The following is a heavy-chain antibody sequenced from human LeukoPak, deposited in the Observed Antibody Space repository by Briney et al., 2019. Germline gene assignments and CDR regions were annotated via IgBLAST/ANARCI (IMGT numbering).Heavy chain of an antibody. CDR2: IYYSGST. V-gene: IGHV4-59*01. Sequence: NPSETLSLTCTVSGGSISSYPWSWIRQPPGKGLEWSGHIYYSGSTNYNPSLKSRVTISVDTSKNQFSLKLSSVTAADTAVYYCARVVAANLWGYSWFDPWGQGTLVTVSS. CDR3: ARVVAANLWGYSWFDP. CDR1: GGSISSYP. D-gene: IGHD2-15*01. J-gene: IGHJ5*02.